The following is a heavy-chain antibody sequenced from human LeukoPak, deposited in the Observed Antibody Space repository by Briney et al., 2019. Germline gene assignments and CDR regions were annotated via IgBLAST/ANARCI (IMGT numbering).Heavy chain of an antibody. CDR2: TYYRSQQWHN. D-gene: IGHD3-3*01. J-gene: IGHJ4*02. CDR1: GDSVSSNGAS. CDR3: GRETDFGVVTN. Sequence: SHTLSLTCVISGDSVSSNGASWNWIRQSPSRGLEWLGRTYYRSQQWHNDYAPSVKGRITLNPDTSKNQFSLQLSSVTPEDTAVYYCGRETDFGVVTNWGQGTLVTVSS. V-gene: IGHV6-1*01.